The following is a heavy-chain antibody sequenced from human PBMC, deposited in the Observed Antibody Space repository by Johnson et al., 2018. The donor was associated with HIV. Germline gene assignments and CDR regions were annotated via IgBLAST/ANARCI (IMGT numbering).Heavy chain of an antibody. CDR1: GFTFSSYS. V-gene: IGHV3-33*08. D-gene: IGHD2-15*01. CDR2: IWYDGSNK. Sequence: VQLVESGGGLVQPGGSLRLSCAASGFTFSSYSMHWVRQAPGKGLEWVAVIWYDGSNKYYADSVKGRFTISRDNAKNSLYLQMNSLRAEDTAVYYCARAGRLGYCSGGSCYSPAFDIWGQGTMVTVS. J-gene: IGHJ3*02. CDR3: ARAGRLGYCSGGSCYSPAFDI.